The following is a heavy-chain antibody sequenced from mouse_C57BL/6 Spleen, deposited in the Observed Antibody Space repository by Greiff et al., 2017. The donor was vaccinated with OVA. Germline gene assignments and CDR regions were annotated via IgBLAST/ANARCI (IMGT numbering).Heavy chain of an antibody. CDR2: ISYDGSN. V-gene: IGHV3-6*01. D-gene: IGHD2-4*01. CDR1: GYSITSGYY. Sequence: EVQLQESGPGLVKPSQSLSLTCSVTGYSITSGYYWNWIRQFPGNKLEWMGYISYDGSNNYNPSLKNRISITRDTSKNQFFLKLNSVTTEDTATYYCAREDDYEGFAYWGQETLVTVSA. J-gene: IGHJ3*01. CDR3: AREDDYEGFAY.